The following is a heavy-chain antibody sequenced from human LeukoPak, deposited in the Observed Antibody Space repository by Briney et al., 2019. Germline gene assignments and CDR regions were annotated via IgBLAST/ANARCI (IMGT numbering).Heavy chain of an antibody. CDR3: AKKIAAAGHNWFDP. D-gene: IGHD6-13*01. V-gene: IGHV3-23*01. J-gene: IGHJ5*02. Sequence: HPGGSLRLSCAASGFTFSSYAMSWVRQAPGKGLEWVSAISGSGGSTYYADSVKGRFTISRDNSKNTLYLQMNSLRAEDTAVYYCAKKIAAAGHNWFDPWGQGTLVTVSS. CDR2: ISGSGGST. CDR1: GFTFSSYA.